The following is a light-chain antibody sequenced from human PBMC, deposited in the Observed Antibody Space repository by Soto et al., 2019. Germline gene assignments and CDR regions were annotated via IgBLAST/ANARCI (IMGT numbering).Light chain of an antibody. J-gene: IGKJ1*01. V-gene: IGKV3-15*01. Sequence: EIVMTQAPATLSVSPGERATLSCRASQSVRSNLARYQQNPGPAPRLLIYGASPRAAGIPARFSGSGSGTEFTLTISSLQSEDFAVYYCQQYTNWPPTFGQGTKVEIK. CDR2: GAS. CDR3: QQYTNWPPT. CDR1: QSVRSN.